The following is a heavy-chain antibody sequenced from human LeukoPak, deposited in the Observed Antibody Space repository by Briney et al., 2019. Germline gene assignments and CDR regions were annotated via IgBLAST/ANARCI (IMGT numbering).Heavy chain of an antibody. CDR2: ISGSGGST. CDR1: GFTFSSYA. CDR3: AKFNGDYDDGYFDY. J-gene: IGHJ4*02. V-gene: IGHV3-23*01. D-gene: IGHD4-17*01. Sequence: GGSLRLSCAASGFTFSSYAMSRVRQAPGKGLEWVSAISGSGGSTYYADSVKGRFTISRDNSKNTLYLQMNSLRAEDTAVYYCAKFNGDYDDGYFDYWGQGTLVTVSS.